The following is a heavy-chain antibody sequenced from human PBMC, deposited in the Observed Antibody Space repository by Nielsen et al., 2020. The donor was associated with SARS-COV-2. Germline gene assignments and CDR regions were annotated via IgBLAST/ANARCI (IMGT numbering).Heavy chain of an antibody. V-gene: IGHV3-48*01. CDR1: GFTFSSYS. Sequence: GESLKISCAASGFTFSSYSMNWVRQAPGKGLEWVSYISSSSSTIYYADSVKGRFTISRDNSKNTLYLQMNSLRAEDTAVYYCAKDFGSGPRGYYYYGMDVWGQGTTVTVSS. D-gene: IGHD6-19*01. J-gene: IGHJ6*02. CDR2: ISSSSSTI. CDR3: AKDFGSGPRGYYYYGMDV.